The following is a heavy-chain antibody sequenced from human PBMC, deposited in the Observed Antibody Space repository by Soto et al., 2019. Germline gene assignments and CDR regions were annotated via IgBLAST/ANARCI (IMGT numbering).Heavy chain of an antibody. V-gene: IGHV1-69*13. D-gene: IGHD3-22*01. Sequence: ASVKVSCKASGGTFSSYAISWVRQAPGQGLEWMGGIIPIFGTANYAQKFQGRVTITADESTSTAYMELSSLRSEDTAVYYCARTALYDSSGYSTLPAQVYFDYWGQGTLVTVSS. CDR2: IIPIFGTA. J-gene: IGHJ4*02. CDR3: ARTALYDSSGYSTLPAQVYFDY. CDR1: GGTFSSYA.